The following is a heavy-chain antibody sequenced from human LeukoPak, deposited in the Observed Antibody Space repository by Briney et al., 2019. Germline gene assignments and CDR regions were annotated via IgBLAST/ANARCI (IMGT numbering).Heavy chain of an antibody. CDR3: AKPYYDPISMPLGY. CDR2: IRGRGGRT. J-gene: IGHJ4*02. Sequence: GGSLSLSCAPSGFTFSSYAMSWVRQAPGKGREWVSAIRGRGGRTYYADSVKGRFTISRDNSKNTLYLQMNSLRAEDTAVYYCAKPYYDPISMPLGYWGQGTLVTVSS. V-gene: IGHV3-23*01. D-gene: IGHD3-22*01. CDR1: GFTFSSYA.